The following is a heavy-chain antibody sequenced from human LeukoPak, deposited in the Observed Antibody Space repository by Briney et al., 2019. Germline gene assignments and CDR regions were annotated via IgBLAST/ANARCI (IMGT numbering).Heavy chain of an antibody. D-gene: IGHD2-15*01. CDR1: GGSFSGYY. Sequence: SETLSLTCAVYGGSFSGYYWSWIRQPPGKGLEWIGEINHSGSTNYNPSLKSRVTISVDTSKNQFSLKLSSVTAADTAVYYCARVSAAVNYWGQGTLVTVSS. V-gene: IGHV4-34*01. CDR3: ARVSAAVNY. J-gene: IGHJ4*02. CDR2: INHSGST.